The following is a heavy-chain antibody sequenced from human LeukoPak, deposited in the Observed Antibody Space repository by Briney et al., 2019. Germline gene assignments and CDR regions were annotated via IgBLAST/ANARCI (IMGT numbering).Heavy chain of an antibody. V-gene: IGHV4-31*03. CDR3: ARVEGSWAFDI. J-gene: IGHJ3*02. CDR1: GDSISSGGYY. CDR2: IYYSGST. Sequence: SQTLSLTCTVSGDSISSGGYYWNWIRQHPGKGLEWIGYIYYSGSTYYNPSLKSRVSMSVDTSKYHFSLKLSSVTAADTAVYYCARVEGSWAFDIWGQGTMVTVSS. D-gene: IGHD3-10*01.